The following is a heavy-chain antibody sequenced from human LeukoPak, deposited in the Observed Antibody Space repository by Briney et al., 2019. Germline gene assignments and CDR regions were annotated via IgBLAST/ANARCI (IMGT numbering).Heavy chain of an antibody. D-gene: IGHD2-2*01. J-gene: IGHJ4*02. CDR2: IIPILGIA. CDR1: GGTFSSYA. Sequence: SVKVSCKASGGTFSSYAISWVRQAPGQGLEWMGRIIPILGIANYAQKFQGRVTITADKSTSTAYMELSSLRSEDTAVYYCAVGYCSSTSCSAGFDYWGQGTLVTVSS. CDR3: AVGYCSSTSCSAGFDY. V-gene: IGHV1-69*04.